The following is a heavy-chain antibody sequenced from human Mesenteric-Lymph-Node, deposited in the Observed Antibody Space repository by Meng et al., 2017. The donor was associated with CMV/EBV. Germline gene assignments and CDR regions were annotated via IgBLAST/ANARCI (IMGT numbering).Heavy chain of an antibody. Sequence: ASVKVSCKASGYTFTGYNIHWVRQAPGQGLEWMGLINPSGGSTSYAQKFQGRVTMTRDTFTNTVYMDLSSLRSEDTAVYYCARALYSGSYFAFDIWGQGTMVTVSS. D-gene: IGHD1-26*01. CDR3: ARALYSGSYFAFDI. CDR1: GYTFTGYN. J-gene: IGHJ3*02. V-gene: IGHV1-46*01. CDR2: INPSGGST.